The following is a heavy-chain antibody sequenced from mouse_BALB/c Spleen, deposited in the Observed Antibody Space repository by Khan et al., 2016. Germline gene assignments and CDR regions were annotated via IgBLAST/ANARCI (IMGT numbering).Heavy chain of an antibody. J-gene: IGHJ4*01. Sequence: QIQLVQSGPELKKPGETVKISCKASGYAFTDYSIHWVKQAPGKGLKWMGWINTETGEPTYADDFKGRFAFSLETSASTAYLQINNLKNEDTATFFCARDGNYLFYYTLDYWSPGTSVTVSS. CDR2: INTETGEP. D-gene: IGHD2-1*01. CDR1: GYAFTDYS. V-gene: IGHV9-2-1*01. CDR3: ARDGNYLFYYTLDY.